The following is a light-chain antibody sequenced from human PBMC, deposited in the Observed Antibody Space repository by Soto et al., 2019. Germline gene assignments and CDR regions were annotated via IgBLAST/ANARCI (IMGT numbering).Light chain of an antibody. J-gene: IGKJ1*01. V-gene: IGKV4-1*01. CDR1: QSVLYSPNNKNY. CDR3: QQYHSPPQT. Sequence: DIVMTQSPDSLAVSLGERATINCKSSQSVLYSPNNKNYLAWYQQKPGQPPKLLVYWASTRESGVPDRFSGSGSGTDFTLTFHSLQAEDVAVYYCQQYHSPPQTFGQGTKVEIK. CDR2: WAS.